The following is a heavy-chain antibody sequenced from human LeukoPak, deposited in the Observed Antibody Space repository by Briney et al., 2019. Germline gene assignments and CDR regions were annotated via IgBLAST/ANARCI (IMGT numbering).Heavy chain of an antibody. CDR2: ISAYNGNT. CDR1: GYTFTSYG. J-gene: IGHJ2*01. D-gene: IGHD2-21*02. Sequence: GASVKVSCKASGYTFTSYGISWVRQAPGQGLEWMGWISAYNGNTNYAQKLQGRVTMTTDTSTSTAYMELRSLRSDDTAVYYCARDYLRPFCGGDCYGHFDLWGRGTLVTVSS. V-gene: IGHV1-18*01. CDR3: ARDYLRPFCGGDCYGHFDL.